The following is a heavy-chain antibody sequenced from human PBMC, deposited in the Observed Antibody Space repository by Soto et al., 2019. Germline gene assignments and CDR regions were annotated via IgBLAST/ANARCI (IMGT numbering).Heavy chain of an antibody. J-gene: IGHJ6*02. D-gene: IGHD2-15*01. CDR1: GYTFTSYG. CDR2: ISAYNGNT. V-gene: IGHV1-18*01. CDR3: ARKLGYCSGGSCSPDYYYGMDV. Sequence: ASVKVSCKASGYTFTSYGISWVRQAPGQGLEWMGWISAYNGNTNFAQKLQGRVTMTTDTSTSTAYMELRSLRSDDTAVYYCARKLGYCSGGSCSPDYYYGMDVCGHGTTVTVSS.